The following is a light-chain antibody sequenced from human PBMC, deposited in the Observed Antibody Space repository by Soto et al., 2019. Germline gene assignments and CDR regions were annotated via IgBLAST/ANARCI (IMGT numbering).Light chain of an antibody. V-gene: IGKV2-30*01. CDR3: LQWSLWLWM. CDR2: RVS. CDR1: QSLVDTNGKTY. Sequence: DVVMTQSPLSLPVTLGQPASISCRSSQSLVDTNGKTYLTWFQQRPGQSPRRLICRVSRRDSGVPDGVSGSGSVTYFTLRISMVEAEDVGVYFCLQWSLWLWMFG. J-gene: IGKJ1*01.